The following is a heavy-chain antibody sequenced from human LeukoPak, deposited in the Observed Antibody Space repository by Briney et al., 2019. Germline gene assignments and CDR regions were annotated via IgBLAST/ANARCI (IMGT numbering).Heavy chain of an antibody. J-gene: IGHJ6*03. CDR1: GGSFNNYY. Sequence: SETLSITCAVSGGSFNNYYWTWIRQPPGRGLDWIGEINHSGSTNYNLSLKIRITISVDPSKNQFSLKLSSVTAADTSWYYCARGGGDFDWLWQYYYYYYMDVWGKGTTGTVSS. CDR2: INHSGST. D-gene: IGHD3-9*01. CDR3: ARGGGDFDWLWQYYYYYYMDV. V-gene: IGHV4-34*01.